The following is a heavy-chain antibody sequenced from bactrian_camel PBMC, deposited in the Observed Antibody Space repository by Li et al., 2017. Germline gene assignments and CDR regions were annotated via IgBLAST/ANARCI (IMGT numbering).Heavy chain of an antibody. D-gene: IGHD2*01. CDR3: AVVKNPTKVRAAGIGSADFGY. CDR1: GYSYSSYS. V-gene: IGHV3S28*01. Sequence: QLVESGGGSVQAGESLRLSCVDSGYSYSSYSWGWFRQTSGGEREGVASIYAVDGSTYYADSVKDRFTFSKDNAKNTLYLQMNNLKPEDSGMYYCAVVKNPTKVRAAGIGSADFGYWGQGTQVTVS. J-gene: IGHJ6*01. CDR2: IYAVDGST.